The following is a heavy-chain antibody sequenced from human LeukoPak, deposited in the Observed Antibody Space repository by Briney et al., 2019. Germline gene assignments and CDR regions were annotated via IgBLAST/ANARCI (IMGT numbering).Heavy chain of an antibody. J-gene: IGHJ6*03. V-gene: IGHV3-23*01. Sequence: PGGSLRLSCAASGFTFSSYAMSWVRQAPGKGLEWVSAISGSGGSAYYADSVKGRFTISRDNSKNTLYLQMNSLRAEDTAVYYCATYPVYGDYVGDYYYYMDVWGKGTTVTVSS. CDR1: GFTFSSYA. D-gene: IGHD4-17*01. CDR3: ATYPVYGDYVGDYYYYMDV. CDR2: ISGSGGSA.